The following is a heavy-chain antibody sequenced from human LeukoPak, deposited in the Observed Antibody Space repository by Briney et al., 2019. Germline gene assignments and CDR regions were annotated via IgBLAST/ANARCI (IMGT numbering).Heavy chain of an antibody. D-gene: IGHD3-10*01. CDR3: AKDLLDGSGTYYYYSGMDV. V-gene: IGHV3-30*18. Sequence: GGSLRLSCAASGFTFSSYGMHWVRQAPGKGLEWVAVISYDGSNKYYADSVKGRFTISRDNSKNTLYLQMNSLRAEDTAVYYCAKDLLDGSGTYYYYSGMDVWGQGPTVTVSS. CDR2: ISYDGSNK. J-gene: IGHJ6*02. CDR1: GFTFSSYG.